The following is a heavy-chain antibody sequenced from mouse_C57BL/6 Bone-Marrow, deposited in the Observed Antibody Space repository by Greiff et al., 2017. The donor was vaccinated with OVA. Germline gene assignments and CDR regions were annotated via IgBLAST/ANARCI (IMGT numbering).Heavy chain of an antibody. V-gene: IGHV3-6*01. D-gene: IGHD2-4*01. J-gene: IGHJ3*01. CDR2: ISYDGSN. Sequence: EVQRVESGPGLVKPSQSLSLTCSVTGYSITSGYYWNWIRQFPGNKLEWMGYISYDGSNNYNPSLKNRISITRDTSKNQFFLKLNSVTTEDTATYYCARGGDYDGAWFAYWGQGTLVTVSA. CDR1: GYSITSGYY. CDR3: ARGGDYDGAWFAY.